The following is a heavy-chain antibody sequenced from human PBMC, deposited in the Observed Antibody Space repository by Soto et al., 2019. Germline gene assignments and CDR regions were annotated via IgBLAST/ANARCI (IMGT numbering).Heavy chain of an antibody. J-gene: IGHJ4*02. V-gene: IGHV3-21*01. D-gene: IGHD6-19*01. CDR1: GFTFSSYS. CDR3: ARGYNLFSGWYFFFDY. Sequence: EVQLVESGGGLVKPGGSLRLSCAASGFTFSSYSMNWVRQAPGKGLEWVSSISSSSSYIYYADSVKGRFTISRDNAKNSLYLKMNSLRAEDTAVYYCARGYNLFSGWYFFFDYWGQGTLVTVSS. CDR2: ISSSSSYI.